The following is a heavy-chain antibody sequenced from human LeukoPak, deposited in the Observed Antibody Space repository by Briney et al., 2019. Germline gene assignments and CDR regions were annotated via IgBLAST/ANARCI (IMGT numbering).Heavy chain of an antibody. V-gene: IGHV3-30*02. J-gene: IGHJ6*03. CDR1: GFTFSSYD. CDR3: AKGTSRVHYYYMDV. CDR2: IQYDGSYR. D-gene: IGHD4/OR15-4a*01. Sequence: GGSLRLSCSTSGFTFSSYDMYWVRQAPGKGLEWVAFIQYDGSYRYYADSVRGRFTISRDTSTNTLYVQMNSLRTEDTAVYYCAKGTSRVHYYYMDVWGKGTTVTISS.